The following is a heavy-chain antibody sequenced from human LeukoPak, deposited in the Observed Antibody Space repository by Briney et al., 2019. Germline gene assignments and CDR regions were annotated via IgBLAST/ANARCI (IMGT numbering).Heavy chain of an antibody. V-gene: IGHV3-48*03. Sequence: GGSLRLSCAASGFTFSNYEMNWVRQTPGKGLEWVSYISDHGKSRNYVDSVKGRFTIFRDNAKNSLYLQMSSLRVEDTAVYFCARARIAAPLLDYWGQGTLVTVS. D-gene: IGHD6-13*01. J-gene: IGHJ4*02. CDR3: ARARIAAPLLDY. CDR2: ISDHGKSR. CDR1: GFTFSNYE.